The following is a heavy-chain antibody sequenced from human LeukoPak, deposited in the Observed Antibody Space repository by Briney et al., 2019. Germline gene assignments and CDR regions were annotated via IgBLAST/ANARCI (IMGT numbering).Heavy chain of an antibody. D-gene: IGHD6-19*01. CDR1: GYSFTSYW. CDR2: IYPGDSDT. CDR3: ARLHSSGWYPSYFDY. Sequence: GESLKISCKGSGYSFTSYWIGCVRQMPGKGLEWMGIIYPGDSDTRYSPSFQGQVTISADKSISTAYLQWSSLKASDTAMYYCARLHSSGWYPSYFDYWGQGTLVTVSS. J-gene: IGHJ4*02. V-gene: IGHV5-51*01.